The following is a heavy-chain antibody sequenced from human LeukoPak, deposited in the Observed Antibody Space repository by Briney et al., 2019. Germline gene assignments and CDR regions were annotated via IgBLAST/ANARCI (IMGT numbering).Heavy chain of an antibody. CDR1: GGTFSSYA. J-gene: IGHJ4*02. Sequence: ASVKVSCKASGGTFSSYAISWVRQAPGQGPEWMGRIIPIFGTANYAQKFQGRVTITTDESTSTAYMELSSLRSEDTAVYYCARTDSSGYLTDYWGQGTLVTVSS. CDR2: IIPIFGTA. V-gene: IGHV1-69*05. CDR3: ARTDSSGYLTDY. D-gene: IGHD3-22*01.